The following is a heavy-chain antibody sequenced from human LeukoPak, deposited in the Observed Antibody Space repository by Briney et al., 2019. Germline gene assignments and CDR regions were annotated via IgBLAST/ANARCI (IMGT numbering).Heavy chain of an antibody. D-gene: IGHD4-23*01. CDR2: ISSSGSTI. CDR3: AKDENAVVMEPVGAFDI. V-gene: IGHV3-11*01. Sequence: GGSLRLSCAASGFTFSDYYMSWIRQAPGKGLEWVSYISSSGSTIYYADSVKGRFTISRDNSKNTLYLQMNSLRAEDTAVYYCAKDENAVVMEPVGAFDIWGQGTMVTVSS. J-gene: IGHJ3*02. CDR1: GFTFSDYY.